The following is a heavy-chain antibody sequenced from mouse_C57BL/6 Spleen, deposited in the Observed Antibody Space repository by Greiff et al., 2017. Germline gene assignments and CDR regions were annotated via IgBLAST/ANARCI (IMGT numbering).Heavy chain of an antibody. D-gene: IGHD2-4*01. V-gene: IGHV1-15*01. CDR3: TRRDDYDV. Sequence: QVQLKESGAELVRPGASVTLSCKASGYTFTDYEMHWVKQTPVHGLEWIGAIDPETGGTAYNQKFKGKAILTADKSSSTAYMELRSLTSEDSAVYYCTRRDDYDVWGTGTTVTVSS. CDR1: GYTFTDYE. J-gene: IGHJ1*03. CDR2: IDPETGGT.